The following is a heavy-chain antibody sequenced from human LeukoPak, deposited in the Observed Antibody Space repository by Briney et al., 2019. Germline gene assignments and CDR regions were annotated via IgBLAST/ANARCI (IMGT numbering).Heavy chain of an antibody. J-gene: IGHJ6*03. Sequence: ASVKVSCKASGYTFNTNGITWVRQAPGQGLEWMGWINPNSGGTNYAQKFQGRVTMTRDTSISTAYMELSRLRSDDTAVYYCARGGVPAATNYYYYYYMDVWGKGTTVTVSS. D-gene: IGHD2-2*01. V-gene: IGHV1-2*02. CDR2: INPNSGGT. CDR1: GYTFNTNG. CDR3: ARGGVPAATNYYYYYYMDV.